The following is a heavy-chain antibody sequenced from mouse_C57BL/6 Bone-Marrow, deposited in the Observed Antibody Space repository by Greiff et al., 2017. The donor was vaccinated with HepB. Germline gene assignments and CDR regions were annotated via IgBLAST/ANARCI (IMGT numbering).Heavy chain of an antibody. Sequence: QVQLQQSGAELVRPGTSVKVSCKASGYAFTNYLIEWVKQRPGQGLEWIGVINPGSGGTNYNEKFKGKATLTADKSSSTAYMQLSSLTSEDSAVYFCARERGYYGSSYYFDYWGQGTTLTVSS. V-gene: IGHV1-54*01. CDR3: ARERGYYGSSYYFDY. CDR1: GYAFTNYL. D-gene: IGHD1-1*01. CDR2: INPGSGGT. J-gene: IGHJ2*01.